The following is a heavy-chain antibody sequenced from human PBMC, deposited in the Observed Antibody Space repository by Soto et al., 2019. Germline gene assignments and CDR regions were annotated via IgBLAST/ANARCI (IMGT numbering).Heavy chain of an antibody. J-gene: IGHJ6*02. Sequence: QLQLQESGPGLVKPSETLSLTCTVSGGSISSSSYYWGWIRQPPGKGLEWIGSIYYSGSTYYNPSPKXRXPXXVDTSKNQFSLKLSSVTAADTAVYYCASPPKGRDYYYGMDVWGQGTTVTVSS. CDR1: GGSISSSSYY. CDR2: IYYSGST. CDR3: ASPPKGRDYYYGMDV. V-gene: IGHV4-39*01.